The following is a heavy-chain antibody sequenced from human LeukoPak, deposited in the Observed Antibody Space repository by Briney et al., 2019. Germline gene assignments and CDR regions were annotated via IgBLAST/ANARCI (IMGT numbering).Heavy chain of an antibody. Sequence: SETLSLTCALYVGSFSGYYWSWIRQPPGKGLEWIGEINHSGSTDYNPSLKSRVTISVDTSKNQFSLKLSSVTAADTAVYYCARGVYYFGSGSYLIWGLGTMVTVSS. D-gene: IGHD3-10*01. CDR3: ARGVYYFGSGSYLI. J-gene: IGHJ3*02. CDR1: VGSFSGYY. V-gene: IGHV4-34*01. CDR2: INHSGST.